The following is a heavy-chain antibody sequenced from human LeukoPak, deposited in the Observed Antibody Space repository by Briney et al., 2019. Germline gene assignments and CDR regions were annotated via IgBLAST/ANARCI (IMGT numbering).Heavy chain of an antibody. Sequence: GGSLRLSCAASGFTFSSYWMSWVRQAPGQGLEWVAIIRQDGSEKYYVDSVKGRFTISRDNAKNSLYLQMNSLRVEDTAVYYCARIEWERLGRAFDIWGRGTMVTVSS. J-gene: IGHJ3*02. CDR3: ARIEWERLGRAFDI. D-gene: IGHD1-26*01. CDR2: IRQDGSEK. V-gene: IGHV3-7*03. CDR1: GFTFSSYW.